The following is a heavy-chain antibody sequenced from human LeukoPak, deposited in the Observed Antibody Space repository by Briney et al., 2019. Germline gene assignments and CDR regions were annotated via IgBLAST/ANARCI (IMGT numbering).Heavy chain of an antibody. J-gene: IGHJ4*02. CDR1: GGSFSGYY. D-gene: IGHD4-17*01. CDR3: ARAHPTVTNFDY. Sequence: PSETLSLTCGVYGGSFSGYYWSWIRQPPGKGLEWIGEINHSGSTNYNPSLKSRVTISVDTSKNHFSLKLSSVTAADTAVYYCARAHPTVTNFDYWGQGTLVTVSS. CDR2: INHSGST. V-gene: IGHV4-34*01.